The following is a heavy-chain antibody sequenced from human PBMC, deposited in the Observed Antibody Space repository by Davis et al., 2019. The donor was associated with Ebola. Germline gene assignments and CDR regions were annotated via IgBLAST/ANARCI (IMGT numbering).Heavy chain of an antibody. CDR1: GDSISSGSYY. J-gene: IGHJ2*01. CDR2: IYTRGNT. CDR3: ARLSGLFSSSSGALYFDL. Sequence: SETLSLTCTVSGDSISSGSYYWSWIRQPAGKGLEWIGHIYTRGNTNYNPSLESQVTISLDTSRNQFSLKLKSVTAADTAVYFCARLSGLFSSSSGALYFDLWGRGTLVSVSS. D-gene: IGHD6-6*01. V-gene: IGHV4-61*09.